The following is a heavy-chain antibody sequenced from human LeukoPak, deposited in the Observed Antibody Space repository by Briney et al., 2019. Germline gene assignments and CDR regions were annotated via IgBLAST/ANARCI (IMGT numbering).Heavy chain of an antibody. J-gene: IGHJ4*02. CDR2: MSHDGNFK. D-gene: IGHD2-15*01. CDR1: GFSFSNYG. CDR3: ARDGGNPVTKLDS. Sequence: PGRPLRLSCAASGFSFSNYGMHWVRQAPGKGLEWVAVMSHDGNFKYYADSVKGRVTISRDNSMSTFFLQMNSLTTEDTAVYYCARDGGNPVTKLDSWGQGTLVTVSS. V-gene: IGHV3-30*14.